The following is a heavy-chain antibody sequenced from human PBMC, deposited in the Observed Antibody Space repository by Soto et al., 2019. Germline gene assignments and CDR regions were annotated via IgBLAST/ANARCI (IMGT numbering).Heavy chain of an antibody. CDR1: GDSISSYY. CDR2: LYYGRSA. CDR3: ALRSMAVVPEY. V-gene: IGHV4-59*01. D-gene: IGHD3-22*01. Sequence: QVQLQESGPGLVKPSETLSLTCAVSGDSISSYYCMWIRQPPGKGLESIGYLYYGRSANYHPSLRSRVTLSVDTSTNQCSLTLSSMTAADTAVYYCALRSMAVVPEYWGQGTLVTVSS. J-gene: IGHJ4*02.